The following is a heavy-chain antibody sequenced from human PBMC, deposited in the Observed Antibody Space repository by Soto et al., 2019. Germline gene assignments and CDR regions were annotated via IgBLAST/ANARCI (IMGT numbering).Heavy chain of an antibody. CDR3: ARAYSSGWYVPGFDY. CDR2: IIPIFGTA. CDR1: GGTFSSYA. D-gene: IGHD6-19*01. V-gene: IGHV1-69*13. Sequence: ASVKVSCKASGGTFSSYAISWVRQAPGQGLEWMGGIIPIFGTANYAQKFQGRVTITADESTSTAYMELSSLRSEDTAVYYCARAYSSGWYVPGFDYWGQGTLVTVSS. J-gene: IGHJ4*02.